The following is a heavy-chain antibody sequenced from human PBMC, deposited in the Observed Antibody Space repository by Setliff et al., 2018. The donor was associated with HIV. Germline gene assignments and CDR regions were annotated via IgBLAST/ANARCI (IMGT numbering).Heavy chain of an antibody. Sequence: ASVKVSCKASRYTFTTYDINWVRQATGQGLEWMGWMNPNSGNTGYAQKFQGRVTMTRNTSISTAYMELSSLTSDDTAVYYCARRELLITRNLDYWGQGTLVTVSS. CDR1: RYTFTTYD. CDR3: ARRELLITRNLDY. CDR2: MNPNSGNT. J-gene: IGHJ4*02. V-gene: IGHV1-8*02. D-gene: IGHD1-26*01.